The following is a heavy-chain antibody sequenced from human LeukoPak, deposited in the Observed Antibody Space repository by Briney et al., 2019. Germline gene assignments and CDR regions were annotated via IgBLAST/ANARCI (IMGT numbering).Heavy chain of an antibody. Sequence: GGSLRLSCAAPGFTFSNAWMSWVRQAPGKGLEWVGRIKGKTDGGTTDYAAPVKGRFTISRDDSKNTLYLQMNSLKTEDTAVYYCTTEYYDILTAGGFDYWGQGTLVTVSS. D-gene: IGHD3-9*01. CDR2: IKGKTDGGTT. J-gene: IGHJ4*02. CDR3: TTEYYDILTAGGFDY. CDR1: GFTFSNAW. V-gene: IGHV3-15*01.